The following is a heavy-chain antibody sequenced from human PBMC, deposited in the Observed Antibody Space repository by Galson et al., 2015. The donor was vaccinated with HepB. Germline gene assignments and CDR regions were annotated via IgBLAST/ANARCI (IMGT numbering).Heavy chain of an antibody. V-gene: IGHV3-21*01. J-gene: IGHJ4*02. CDR2: ISSSRSYI. D-gene: IGHD3-10*01. Sequence: SLRLSCAASGFSFSSYSMNWVRQAPGKGLEWVSHISSSRSYIYYTDPVKGRFTISRDNAKNSLFLQMNSLRAEDTAVYYCAREYSGSGTYIDYWGQGTLVTVSS. CDR1: GFSFSSYS. CDR3: AREYSGSGTYIDY.